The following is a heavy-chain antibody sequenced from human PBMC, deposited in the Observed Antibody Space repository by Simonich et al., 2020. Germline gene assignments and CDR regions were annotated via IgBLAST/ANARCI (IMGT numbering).Heavy chain of an antibody. CDR2: ISSSSSYI. CDR1: GLLFSSYS. J-gene: IGHJ6*02. CDR3: ARWIAVAGTGAYGMDV. Sequence: EVQLVESGGGLVKPGGSLRLSCAASGLLFSSYSMNWVRQAPGKGLAWVSSISSSSSYIYYADSVKGRFPISRNNAKNSLFLQMNSLRAEDTAVYYCARWIAVAGTGAYGMDVWGQGTTVTVSS. V-gene: IGHV3-21*01. D-gene: IGHD6-19*01.